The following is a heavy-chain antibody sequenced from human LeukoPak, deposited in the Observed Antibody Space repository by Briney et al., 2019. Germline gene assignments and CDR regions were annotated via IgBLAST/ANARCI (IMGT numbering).Heavy chain of an antibody. V-gene: IGHV4-59*01. CDR2: IYDSGST. J-gene: IGHJ4*02. CDR1: GGSISSYY. Sequence: ASETLSLTCTVSGGSISSYYWSWIRQPPGKGLEWIGYIYDSGSTNYNPSLKSRVTISVDTSKNRFSLKLSSVTAADTAVYYCARDRGSGSYPYWGQGTLVTVSS. CDR3: ARDRGSGSYPY. D-gene: IGHD3-10*01.